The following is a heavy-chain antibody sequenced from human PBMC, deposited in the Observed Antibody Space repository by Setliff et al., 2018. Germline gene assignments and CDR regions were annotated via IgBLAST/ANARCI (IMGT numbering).Heavy chain of an antibody. J-gene: IGHJ4*02. CDR1: GVSIRGFY. V-gene: IGHV4-59*03. Sequence: SETLSLTCTVSGVSIRGFYWTWIRQSPKRGLEWLGYAFHTGKTDYNPSLMSRVIISIDMSRKQFSLKLSSVTAADTAMYFCARGGYNSRSGYSAYYYDYWGQGAPVTVSS. D-gene: IGHD3-3*01. CDR3: ARGGYNSRSGYSAYYYDY. CDR2: AFHTGKT.